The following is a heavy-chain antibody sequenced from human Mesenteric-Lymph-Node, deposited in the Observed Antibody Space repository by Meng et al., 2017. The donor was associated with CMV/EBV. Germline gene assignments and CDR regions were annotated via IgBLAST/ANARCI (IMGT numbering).Heavy chain of an antibody. CDR1: GFTFSDHY. D-gene: IGHD2-2*01. CDR3: ARGLYCSSTSCPLYRALRRWFDP. V-gene: IGHV4-34*01. Sequence: ESLKISCTASGFTFSDHYMDWVRQPPGKGLEWIGEINHSGSTNYNPSLKSRVTISVDTSKNQFSLKLSSVTAADTAVYYCARGLYCSSTSCPLYRALRRWFDPWGQGTLVTVSS. J-gene: IGHJ5*02. CDR2: INHSGST.